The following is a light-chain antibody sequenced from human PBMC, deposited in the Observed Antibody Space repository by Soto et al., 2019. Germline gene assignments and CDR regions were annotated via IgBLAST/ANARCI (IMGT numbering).Light chain of an antibody. CDR3: QQAYSTRKS. CDR2: SAS. V-gene: IGKV1-39*01. J-gene: IGKJ2*03. CDR1: QSIRTA. Sequence: DIQVPHSPSSLSASVGDGVTITCRASQSIRTASNRYQPRSRKPPKLLIHSASTLQSGVPSRFSGRGSGTDFTLSISRLQPEDFATYYCQQAYSTRKSFEQGTPLEIE.